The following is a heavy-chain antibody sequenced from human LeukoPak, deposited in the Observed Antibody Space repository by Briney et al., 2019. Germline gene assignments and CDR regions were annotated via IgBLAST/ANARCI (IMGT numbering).Heavy chain of an antibody. V-gene: IGHV3-21*01. J-gene: IGHJ4*02. D-gene: IGHD2-15*01. CDR2: INRVNTYI. CDR3: AIALPEGYCSGGSCYAGEKDY. CDR1: GFTFSSYS. Sequence: GGSLGLSCAASGFTFSSYSIHWVRPAPGRGLEWVSSINRVNTYIFLPASVLGPFTISRDNAQNSLYRQMNCLRAGATAVDYCAIALPEGYCSGGSCYAGEKDYWGQGTLVTVSS.